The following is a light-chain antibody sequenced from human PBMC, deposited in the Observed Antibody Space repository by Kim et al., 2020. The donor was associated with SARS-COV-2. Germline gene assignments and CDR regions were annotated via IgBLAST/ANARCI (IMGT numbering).Light chain of an antibody. Sequence: EIVMTQSPGTLSVSPGERATLSCSASQSISTKLAWYQQKPGQAPRLLIYAASTRATGIPARVSGSGSGTEFTLSISSLQSEDFALYYCQQYVEWPLTFGGGTKV. V-gene: IGKV3-15*01. CDR3: QQYVEWPLT. CDR1: QSISTK. CDR2: AAS. J-gene: IGKJ4*01.